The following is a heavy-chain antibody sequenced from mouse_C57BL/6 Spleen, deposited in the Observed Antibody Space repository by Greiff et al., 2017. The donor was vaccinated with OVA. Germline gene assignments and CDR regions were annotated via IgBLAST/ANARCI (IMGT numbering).Heavy chain of an antibody. CDR3: ARAIYYDYPWFAY. CDR2: ISDGGSYT. V-gene: IGHV5-4*03. CDR1: GFTFSSYA. Sequence: EVNLVESGGGLVKPGGSLKLSCAASGFTFSSYAMSWVRQTPEKRLEWVATISDGGSYTYYPDNVKGRFTISRDNAKNNLYLQMSHLKSEDTAMYYCARAIYYDYPWFAYWGQGTLVTVSA. D-gene: IGHD2-4*01. J-gene: IGHJ3*01.